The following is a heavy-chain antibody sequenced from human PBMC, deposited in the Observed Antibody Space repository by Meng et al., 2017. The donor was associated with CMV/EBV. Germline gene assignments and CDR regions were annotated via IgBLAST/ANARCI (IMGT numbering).Heavy chain of an antibody. D-gene: IGHD3-10*01. CDR3: ARVALWFGELPDY. CDR1: GYTFTSDG. CDR2: ISAYNGNT. V-gene: IGHV1-18*01. J-gene: IGHJ4*02. Sequence: KAAGYTFTSDGSSWVRQAPGQGLEWMGWISAYNGNTNYAQKLQGRVTMTTDTSTSTAYMELRSLRSDDTAVYYCARVALWFGELPDYWGQGTLVTVSS.